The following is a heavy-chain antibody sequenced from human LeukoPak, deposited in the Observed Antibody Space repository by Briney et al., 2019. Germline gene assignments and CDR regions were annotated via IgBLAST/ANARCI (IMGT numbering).Heavy chain of an antibody. Sequence: ASVKVSCKASGYTFTSYGISWVRQAPGQGLEWMGWANPKSGDTNYAQKFEGRITMTRDTSISTAYMELSSLTSDDTAVYYCARNYYPDAFDIWGQGTMVTVS. J-gene: IGHJ3*02. D-gene: IGHD3-10*01. CDR3: ARNYYPDAFDI. V-gene: IGHV1-2*02. CDR1: GYTFTSYG. CDR2: ANPKSGDT.